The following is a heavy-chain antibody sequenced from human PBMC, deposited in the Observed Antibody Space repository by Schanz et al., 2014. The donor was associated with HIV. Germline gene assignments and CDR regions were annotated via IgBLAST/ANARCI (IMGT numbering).Heavy chain of an antibody. V-gene: IGHV3-74*01. J-gene: IGHJ6*02. CDR3: ARDYRFLQEYYYGMDV. D-gene: IGHD3-3*01. CDR2: INSDGSST. CDR1: GFTFSGYW. Sequence: EVQLVESGGALVQPGGYLRLSCVASGFTFSGYWMHWVRQAPGKGLVWVSRINSDGSSTTYADYVKGRFTISRDNAKNTLYLQMNSLRAEDTAVYYCARDYRFLQEYYYGMDVWGQGTTVSVS.